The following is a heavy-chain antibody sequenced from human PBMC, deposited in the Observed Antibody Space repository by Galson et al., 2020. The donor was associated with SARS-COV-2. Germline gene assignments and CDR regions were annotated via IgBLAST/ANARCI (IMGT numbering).Heavy chain of an antibody. V-gene: IGHV4-30-4*01. CDR1: GGSISSTDSY. CDR3: ARDFWSRYYLDS. CDR2: TYYSGNT. Sequence: SETLSITCTVSGGSISSTDSYWSWIRQSPGKGLEWIGYTYYSGNTYYNPSLKSRVTMSVDTSKNQFSLKLTSVTAADTAVYYCARDFWSRYYLDSWGQGTPVTVSS. J-gene: IGHJ4*02. D-gene: IGHD3-3*01.